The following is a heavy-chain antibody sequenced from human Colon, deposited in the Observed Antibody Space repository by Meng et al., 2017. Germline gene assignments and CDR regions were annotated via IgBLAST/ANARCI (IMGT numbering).Heavy chain of an antibody. Sequence: VQLWETGVGVFQPGGSLELSGAAAGFAVFTNYMSWVRQAPGKGLEWVAVLYAGGNTYYADSVKGRFTISRDNSKNTLYLQMNSLKVEDTAVYYCARDWVAVTDWGQGTLVTVSS. D-gene: IGHD6-19*01. V-gene: IGHV3-53*02. J-gene: IGHJ4*02. CDR2: LYAGGNT. CDR1: GFAVFTNY. CDR3: ARDWVAVTD.